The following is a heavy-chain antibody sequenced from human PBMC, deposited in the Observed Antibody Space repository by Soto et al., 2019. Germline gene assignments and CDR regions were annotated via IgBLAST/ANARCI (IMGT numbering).Heavy chain of an antibody. CDR3: ARGFRGGDAEWFDP. V-gene: IGHV1-3*01. J-gene: IGHJ5*02. Sequence: QVQLVQSGAEVKKPGASVKVSCKASGYTFTSYAMHWVRQAPGQRLEWMGWINAGNGNTKYSQKFQGRVTITRDTXXSTAYMELSSLRSEDTAVYYCARGFRGGDAEWFDPWGQGTLVTVSS. CDR2: INAGNGNT. D-gene: IGHD2-21*02. CDR1: GYTFTSYA.